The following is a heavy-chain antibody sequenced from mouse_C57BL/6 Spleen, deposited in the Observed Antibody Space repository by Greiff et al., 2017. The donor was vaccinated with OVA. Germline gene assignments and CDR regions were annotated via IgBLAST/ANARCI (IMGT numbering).Heavy chain of an antibody. Sequence: VQLQQSGAELVKPGASVKISCKASGYAFSSYWMNWVKQRPGKGLEWIGQIYPGDGDTNYNGKFKGKATLTADKSSSTAYMQRSSLTSEDSAVYFCARTATVNYAMDYWGQGTSVTVSS. CDR2: IYPGDGDT. CDR1: GYAFSSYW. V-gene: IGHV1-80*01. J-gene: IGHJ4*01. D-gene: IGHD1-1*01. CDR3: ARTATVNYAMDY.